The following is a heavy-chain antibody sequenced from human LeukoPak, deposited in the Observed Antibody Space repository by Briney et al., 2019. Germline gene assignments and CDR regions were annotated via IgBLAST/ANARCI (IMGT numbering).Heavy chain of an antibody. CDR1: GGSISSYY. CDR3: ARDRWDDISNWSGSFDF. V-gene: IGHV4-59*12. D-gene: IGHD6-13*01. J-gene: IGHJ4*02. Sequence: SETLSLTCTVSGGSISSYYWSWIRQPPGKGLEWIGYIYYSGSTNYNPSLMSRVTMSVDTSKNQFSLKVNSVTAADTAVYYCARDRWDDISNWSGSFDFWGQGTLVTVSS. CDR2: IYYSGST.